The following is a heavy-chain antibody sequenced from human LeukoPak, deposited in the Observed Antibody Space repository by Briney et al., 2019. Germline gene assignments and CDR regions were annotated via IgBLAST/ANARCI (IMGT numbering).Heavy chain of an antibody. CDR3: ARDSATFRSSGPIDY. Sequence: NPGGSLRLSCAASGFTFSSYSMNWVRQAPGKGLEWVSSISSSSSYIYYADSVKGRFTISRDNAKNSLYLQMNSLRAEDTAVYYCARDSATFRSSGPIDYWGQGTLVTVSS. D-gene: IGHD6-19*01. J-gene: IGHJ4*02. CDR1: GFTFSSYS. CDR2: ISSSSSYI. V-gene: IGHV3-21*01.